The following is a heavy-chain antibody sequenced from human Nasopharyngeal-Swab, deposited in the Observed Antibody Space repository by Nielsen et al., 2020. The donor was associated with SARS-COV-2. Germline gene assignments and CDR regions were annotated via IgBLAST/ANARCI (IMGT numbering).Heavy chain of an antibody. Sequence: ASVKVSCKVSGYTPTELSMHWVRQAPGKGLEWMGGFDPEDGETIYAQKFQGRVTMTEDTSTDTAYMELSSLRSEDTAVYYCATVLLWFGDHAEYFQHWGQGTLVTVSS. J-gene: IGHJ1*01. V-gene: IGHV1-24*01. CDR1: GYTPTELS. CDR2: FDPEDGET. D-gene: IGHD3-10*01. CDR3: ATVLLWFGDHAEYFQH.